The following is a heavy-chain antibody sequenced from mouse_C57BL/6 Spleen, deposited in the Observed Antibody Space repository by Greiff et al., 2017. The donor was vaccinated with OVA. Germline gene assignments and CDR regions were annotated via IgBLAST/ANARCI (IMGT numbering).Heavy chain of an antibody. CDR1: GFSFNTYA. D-gene: IGHD2-5*01. V-gene: IGHV10-1*01. CDR3: VSDSNSDFDY. J-gene: IGHJ2*01. CDR2: IRSKSNNYAT. Sequence: DAGGGLVQPKGSLKLSCAASGFSFNTYAMNWVRQAPGKGLEWVARIRSKSNNYATYYADSVKDRFTISRDDSESMLYLQMNNLKTEDTAMYYCVSDSNSDFDYWGQGTTLTVSS.